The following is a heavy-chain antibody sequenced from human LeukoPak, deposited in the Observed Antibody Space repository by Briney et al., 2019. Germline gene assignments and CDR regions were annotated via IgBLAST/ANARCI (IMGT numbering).Heavy chain of an antibody. V-gene: IGHV3-7*05. CDR3: VGGGGTCVY. D-gene: IGHD1-1*01. CDR2: IKEDGSEK. CDR1: GFIFSTYS. J-gene: IGHJ4*02. Sequence: GGSLRLSCGASGFIFSTYSMTWVRQAPGKGLEWVANIKEDGSEKYYVDSLKGRFTISRDNAKNSLYLQMNSLRAEDTAVYYCVGGGGTCVYWGQGTLVTVSS.